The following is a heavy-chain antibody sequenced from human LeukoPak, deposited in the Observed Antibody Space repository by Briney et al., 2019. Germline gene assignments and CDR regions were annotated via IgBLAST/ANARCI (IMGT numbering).Heavy chain of an antibody. CDR1: GFTFSNAW. V-gene: IGHV3-15*01. J-gene: IGHJ6*03. D-gene: IGHD2-2*01. Sequence: GGSLRLSCAASGFTFSNAWMSWVRQAPGKGLEWVGRIKSKTDGGTTDYAAPVKGRLTISRDDSKNTLYLQMNSLKTEDTAVYYCTTHTGYCSSTSCSNYYYYYMDVWGKGTPGTVSS. CDR3: TTHTGYCSSTSCSNYYYYYMDV. CDR2: IKSKTDGGTT.